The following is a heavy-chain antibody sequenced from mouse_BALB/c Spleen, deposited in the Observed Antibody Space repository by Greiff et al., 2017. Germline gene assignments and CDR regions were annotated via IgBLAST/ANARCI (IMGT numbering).Heavy chain of an antibody. CDR3: AREQGGYPMDY. J-gene: IGHJ4*01. V-gene: IGHV1-4*01. CDR2: INPGSAYN. CDR1: GYTFTTFT. Sequence: VKLMESGAELARPGASVKMSCTASGYTFTTFTIHWLNQRPGQGLEWIAYINPGSAYNDYNQKFKDKATLTADKSSSTVYMQLSSLTYEDSAVFYCAREQGGYPMDYWGQGTSVIVSS.